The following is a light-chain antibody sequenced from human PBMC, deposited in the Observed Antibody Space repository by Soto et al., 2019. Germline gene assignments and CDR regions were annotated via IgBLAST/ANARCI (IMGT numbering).Light chain of an antibody. Sequence: DIQMTQSPSTLSGSVGDRVTITCRASQTISGWLAWYQQKPGKAPKLLIYNASTLKSGVPSRFSGSGFGTEFTLTISSLQPDDSATYYCQNYNDYSRTFGQGTKVDIK. CDR3: QNYNDYSRT. CDR1: QTISGW. V-gene: IGKV1-5*01. CDR2: NAS. J-gene: IGKJ1*01.